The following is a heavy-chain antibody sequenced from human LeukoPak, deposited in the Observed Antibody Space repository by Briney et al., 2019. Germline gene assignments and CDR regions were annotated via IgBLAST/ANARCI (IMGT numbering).Heavy chain of an antibody. Sequence: GGSLRLSCVASRFVFTNYYMSWVRQTPGKGRDWIATISSDGHTKYYADSAGALFTISRDHSKDSFYLQMNSLRADDAAVYFCARAGTHGRYQVFDSWGHGTLVTVSS. J-gene: IGHJ5*01. CDR1: RFVFTNYY. V-gene: IGHV3-11*01. CDR3: ARAGTHGRYQVFDS. D-gene: IGHD2-2*01. CDR2: ISSDGHTK.